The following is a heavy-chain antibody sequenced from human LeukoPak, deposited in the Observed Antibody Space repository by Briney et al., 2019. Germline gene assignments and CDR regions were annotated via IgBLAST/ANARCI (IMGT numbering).Heavy chain of an antibody. CDR2: ISSSGSDI. CDR3: ARERGYGYFDS. CDR1: GFTFSSYT. Sequence: PGGSLRLSCAASGFTFSSYTMNWVRQAPGKELEWVSYISSSGSDIYDADSVKGRFTISRDNVRNSLHLQMNSLRAEDTAVYYCARERGYGYFDSWGQGTLVTVSS. V-gene: IGHV3-21*05. D-gene: IGHD2-15*01. J-gene: IGHJ4*02.